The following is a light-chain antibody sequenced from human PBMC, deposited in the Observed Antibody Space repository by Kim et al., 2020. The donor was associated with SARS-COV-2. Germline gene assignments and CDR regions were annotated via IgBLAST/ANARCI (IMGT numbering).Light chain of an antibody. J-gene: IGLJ1*01. Sequence: QAITVSGNGTSSAVGGYKYVSWYQQHPGKAPKLVIYEVSNRPSGVSNRFSGSKSGNTASLTISGLQAEDEADYYCSSYIRGSTNYVFGTGTKVTVL. CDR1: SSAVGGYKY. CDR2: EVS. V-gene: IGLV2-14*01. CDR3: SSYIRGSTNYV.